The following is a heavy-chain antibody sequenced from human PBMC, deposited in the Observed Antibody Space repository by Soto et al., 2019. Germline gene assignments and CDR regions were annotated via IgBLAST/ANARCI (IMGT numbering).Heavy chain of an antibody. CDR2: INHSGST. J-gene: IGHJ6*03. CDR3: ARVVLEVDYYYMDV. D-gene: IGHD3-3*01. CDR1: GGSFRCYY. V-gene: IGHV4-34*01. Sequence: PLETLSLTCAVYGGSFRCYYLSWIRQPPGKGLEWIGEINHSGSTNYNPSLKSRVTISVDTPKNQFSLKLSSVTAADTAVYYCARVVLEVDYYYMDVWGKGTTVTVSS.